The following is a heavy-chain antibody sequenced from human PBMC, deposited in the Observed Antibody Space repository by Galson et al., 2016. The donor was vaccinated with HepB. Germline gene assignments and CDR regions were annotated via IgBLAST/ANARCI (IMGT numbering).Heavy chain of an antibody. V-gene: IGHV1-69*13. J-gene: IGHJ5*02. Sequence: SVKVSCKASGGTFSGFAVSWVRPAPGQGLEWMGGITPIFGRPTYAQKFQGRVTIIADEPTSTAFMDLASLTSEDTAIYYCALPNSGDFDRYLGPWGQGTLVIVSS. D-gene: IGHD4-17*01. CDR3: ALPNSGDFDRYLGP. CDR2: ITPIFGRP. CDR1: GGTFSGFA.